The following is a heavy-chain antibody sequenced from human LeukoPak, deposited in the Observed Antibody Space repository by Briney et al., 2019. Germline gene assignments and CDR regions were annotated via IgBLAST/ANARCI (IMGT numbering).Heavy chain of an antibody. CDR1: GYTFSNYG. V-gene: IGHV1-18*01. CDR3: AKDNDKVVDH. J-gene: IGHJ4*01. D-gene: IGHD1-1*01. CDR2: ITAYNGNR. Sequence: ASVKVSCKTSGYTFSNYGISWVRQAPGQGLEWMGWITAYNGNRLYAQRFQGRITLTTDTSTSTSYMELRSLEYDDTAIYYCAKDNDKVVDHWGQGTLVTVSS.